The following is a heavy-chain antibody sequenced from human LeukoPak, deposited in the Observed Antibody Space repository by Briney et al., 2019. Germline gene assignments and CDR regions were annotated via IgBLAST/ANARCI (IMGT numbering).Heavy chain of an antibody. CDR3: ASSGELNSEDFWSGTNFDY. V-gene: IGHV1-45*02. D-gene: IGHD3-3*01. CDR1: GYTFTYRY. J-gene: IGHJ4*02. Sequence: SVKVSCKASGYTFTYRYLHWVRQAPGQALEWMGWITPFNGNTNYAQKFQDRVTITRDRSMSAAYMELSSLRSEDTAMYYCASSGELNSEDFWSGTNFDYWGQGTLVTVSS. CDR2: ITPFNGNT.